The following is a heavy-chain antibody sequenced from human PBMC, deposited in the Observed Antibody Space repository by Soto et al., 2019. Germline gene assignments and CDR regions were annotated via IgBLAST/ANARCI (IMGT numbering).Heavy chain of an antibody. CDR3: ARAAPPDYDILTGYYNAYYFDY. V-gene: IGHV1-3*01. D-gene: IGHD3-9*01. Sequence: ASVKVSCKASGYTFTSYAMHWVRQAPGQRLEWMGWSNAGNGNTKYSQKFQGRVTITRDTSASTAYMELSSLRSEDTAVYYCARAAPPDYDILTGYYNAYYFDYWGQGTLVTVSS. J-gene: IGHJ4*02. CDR1: GYTFTSYA. CDR2: SNAGNGNT.